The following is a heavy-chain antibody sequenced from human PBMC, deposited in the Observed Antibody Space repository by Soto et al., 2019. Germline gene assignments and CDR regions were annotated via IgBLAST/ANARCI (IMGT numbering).Heavy chain of an antibody. J-gene: IGHJ4*02. CDR2: YSGTS. D-gene: IGHD3-16*01. CDR1: GASISRDH. V-gene: IGHV4-4*08. CDR3: ATDTAGGGGRGY. Sequence: QVQLQESGPGLVKPSETLSLTCTVSGASISRDHWNWIRQPPGKGLEWIGEYSGTSNYNPSLRSRVTISVDTANNQVSLKLSSVTAADTAVYYCATDTAGGGGRGYWGQGTLVTVSS.